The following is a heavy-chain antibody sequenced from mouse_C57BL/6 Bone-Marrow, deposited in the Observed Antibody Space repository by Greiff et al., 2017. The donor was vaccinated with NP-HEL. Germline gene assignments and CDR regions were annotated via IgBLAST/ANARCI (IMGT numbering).Heavy chain of an antibody. CDR3: ARRSNVDYAMDY. Sequence: QVQLQQSGAELVKPGASVTMSCKASGYTFTTYPIEWMKQSHGKCLEWIGNFHPYNDDTKYNEKFKGKATLTVEKSSSTVDLDRSRLTSDVSAFYYSARRSNVDYAMDYWGQGTSVTVSS. CDR2: FHPYNDDT. J-gene: IGHJ4*01. CDR1: GYTFTTYP. V-gene: IGHV1-47*01. D-gene: IGHD1-1*01.